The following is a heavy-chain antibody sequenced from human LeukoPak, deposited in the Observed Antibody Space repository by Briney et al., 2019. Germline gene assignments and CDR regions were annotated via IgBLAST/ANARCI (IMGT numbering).Heavy chain of an antibody. CDR2: IYKDGRT. J-gene: IGHJ4*02. V-gene: IGHV3-53*01. CDR1: GFTVNSNY. D-gene: IGHD5-18*01. Sequence: GGSLRLSCAASGFTVNSNYMSWVRQAPGKGLERVSIIYKDGRTYYADSVKGRFTISRDNSRNMLYLQMNSLRAEDTAVYYCARDVNSYAHCGHWGQGTLVTVPS. CDR3: ARDVNSYAHCGH.